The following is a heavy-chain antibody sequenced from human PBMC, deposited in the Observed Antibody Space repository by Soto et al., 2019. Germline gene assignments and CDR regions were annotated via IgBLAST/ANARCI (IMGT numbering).Heavy chain of an antibody. J-gene: IGHJ4*02. Sequence: EVQLVQSGAEVKKPGESLTISCEGSGYTFTKYWISWVRQMPGTGLEWMGIIYPGDSDTRYSPSFQGQVTISADKSISTAYLQWSSLKASDTAMYYCARRGDSSGYLDYWGQGILVTVSS. CDR1: GYTFTKYW. D-gene: IGHD3-22*01. V-gene: IGHV5-51*01. CDR3: ARRGDSSGYLDY. CDR2: IYPGDSDT.